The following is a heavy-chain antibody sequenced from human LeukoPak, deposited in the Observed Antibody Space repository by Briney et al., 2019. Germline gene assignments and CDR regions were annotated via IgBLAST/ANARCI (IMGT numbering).Heavy chain of an antibody. D-gene: IGHD3-22*01. CDR3: ARDDRTRWGLVY. CDR2: IYHSGST. V-gene: IGHV4-38-2*02. J-gene: IGHJ4*02. Sequence: SETLSLTCTVSGYSISSGYYWGWIRQPPGKGLEWIGNIYHSGSTYYNPSLKSRLTMSVDTSKNQFSLNLSSVTAADTAVYYCARDDRTRWGLVYWGQGTLVTVSS. CDR1: GYSISSGYY.